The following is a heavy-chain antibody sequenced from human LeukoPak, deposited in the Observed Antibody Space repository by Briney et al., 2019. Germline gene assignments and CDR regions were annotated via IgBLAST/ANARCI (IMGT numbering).Heavy chain of an antibody. CDR3: ARATPIAVAGNFDY. CDR1: GGSISSGSYY. J-gene: IGHJ4*02. CDR2: IYTSGST. D-gene: IGHD6-19*01. Sequence: SQTLSLTCTVSGGSISSGSYYWSWIRQPAGKGLEWIGRIYTSGSTNYNPSLKSRVTISVDTSKNQFSLKLSSVTAADTAVYYCARATPIAVAGNFDYWGQGTLATVSS. V-gene: IGHV4-61*02.